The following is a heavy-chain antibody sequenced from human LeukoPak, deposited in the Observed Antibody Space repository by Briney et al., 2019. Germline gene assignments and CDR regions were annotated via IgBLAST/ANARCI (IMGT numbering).Heavy chain of an antibody. D-gene: IGHD2-15*01. CDR3: ARGGVVAARPLVY. CDR1: GGSISSYY. V-gene: IGHV4-59*01. CDR2: IYYSGST. Sequence: PSETLSLTCTVSGGSISSYYWSWIRQPPGKGLEWIGYIYYSGSTNYNPSLKSRVTISVDTSKNQFSLKLSSVTAADTAVYYCARGGVVAARPLVYWGQGTLVTVSS. J-gene: IGHJ4*02.